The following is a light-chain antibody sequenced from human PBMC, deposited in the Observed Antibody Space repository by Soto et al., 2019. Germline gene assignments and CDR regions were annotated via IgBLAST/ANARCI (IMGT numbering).Light chain of an antibody. J-gene: IGKJ1*01. CDR1: QSVSSSY. CDR3: QQYGSSPPQT. Sequence: ESVLTQSPGTLSLSPGERATLSCRASQSVSSSYLAWYQQKPGQAPRLLIYGASSRATGIPDRFSGSGSGTDFTLTISRLEPEDCAVYYCQQYGSSPPQTCGQGTKVEIK. CDR2: GAS. V-gene: IGKV3-20*01.